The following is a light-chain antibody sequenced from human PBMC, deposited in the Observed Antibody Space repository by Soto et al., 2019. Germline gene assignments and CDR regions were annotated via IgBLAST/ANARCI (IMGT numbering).Light chain of an antibody. CDR1: QSITNY. V-gene: IGKV1-39*01. Sequence: DIQMTQSPSSLSASVGDRVTITCRASQSITNYLYWYQQKPGKAPKLLIYAASSLQSGVPPRFSGSGSGTDFTLAISSLQPEDFATYYCQQSYSTPHTFGQGTKVDIK. CDR3: QQSYSTPHT. J-gene: IGKJ2*01. CDR2: AAS.